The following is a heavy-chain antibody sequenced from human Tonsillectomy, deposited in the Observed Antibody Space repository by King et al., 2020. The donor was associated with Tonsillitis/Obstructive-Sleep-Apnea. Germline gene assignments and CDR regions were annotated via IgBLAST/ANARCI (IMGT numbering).Heavy chain of an antibody. D-gene: IGHD2-2*02. CDR3: AKDRVDLVVVPAAIDYYYYYMDV. V-gene: IGHV3-30*18. Sequence: QLVESGGGVVQPGRSLRLSCAASGFTFSSYAMHWVRQAPGKGLEWVAVISYDGSNKYCADSVKGRFTISRDSSKNTLYLQMNSLRAEDTAVYYCAKDRVDLVVVPAAIDYYYYYMDVWGKGTTVTVSS. CDR2: ISYDGSNK. J-gene: IGHJ6*03. CDR1: GFTFSSYA.